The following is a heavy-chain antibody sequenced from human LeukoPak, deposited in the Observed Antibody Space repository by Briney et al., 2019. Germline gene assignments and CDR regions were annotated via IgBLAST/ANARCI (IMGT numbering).Heavy chain of an antibody. V-gene: IGHV4-39*07. CDR3: ARAIAVAGFDY. Sequence: PSETLSLTCTVSGGSISSSSYYWGWIRQPPGKGLEWIGTIYHSGSTYYNPSLKGRVTISVDTSKNQFSLKLSSVTAADTAVYYCARAIAVAGFDYWGQGTLVTVSS. D-gene: IGHD6-19*01. J-gene: IGHJ4*02. CDR1: GGSISSSSYY. CDR2: IYHSGST.